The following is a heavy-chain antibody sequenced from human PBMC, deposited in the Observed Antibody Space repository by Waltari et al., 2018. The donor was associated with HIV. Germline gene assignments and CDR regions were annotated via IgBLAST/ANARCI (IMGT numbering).Heavy chain of an antibody. V-gene: IGHV3-33*01. D-gene: IGHD3-22*01. J-gene: IGHJ4*02. CDR1: GFTFSSYG. CDR3: ARTPYDTSGYCFDY. CDR2: FWNKAKNK. Sequence: QVQLVESGGGVVQPGRSLRLSCAASGFTFSSYGMHWVRQAPGKGLGWVGVFWNKAKNKYYADSVKVRFTVSRDNSKNTLFLQMNSLRVDDTAVYYCARTPYDTSGYCFDYWGQGTLVTVSS.